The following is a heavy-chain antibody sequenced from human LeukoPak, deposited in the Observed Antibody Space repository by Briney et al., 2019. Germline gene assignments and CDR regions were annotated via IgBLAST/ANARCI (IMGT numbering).Heavy chain of an antibody. CDR3: AKEYTGAFSPFPSYFDN. V-gene: IGHV3-23*01. Sequence: GGSLRLSCAASGFTFSSYAMNWVRQAPGKGLEWVSAITGSGGRTYSAASVKGRFTISRDNSKNTLYLQMNSLRAEDTAIYYCAKEYTGAFSPFPSYFDNWGQGTLVTVSS. CDR1: GFTFSSYA. D-gene: IGHD1-26*01. CDR2: ITGSGGRT. J-gene: IGHJ4*02.